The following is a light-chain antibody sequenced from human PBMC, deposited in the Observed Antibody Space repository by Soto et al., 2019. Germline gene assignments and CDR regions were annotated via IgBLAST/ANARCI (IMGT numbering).Light chain of an antibody. Sequence: QSALTQPASVSGSPGQSITISCTGTSSDVGGYNYVSWYQQHPGKAPKLMISGVSNRPSGVSNRFSGSKSGNTASLTISGLQTEEEADYYCISHTTRVTYVFGTGIKLTVL. CDR2: GVS. CDR3: ISHTTRVTYV. V-gene: IGLV2-14*01. J-gene: IGLJ1*01. CDR1: SSDVGGYNY.